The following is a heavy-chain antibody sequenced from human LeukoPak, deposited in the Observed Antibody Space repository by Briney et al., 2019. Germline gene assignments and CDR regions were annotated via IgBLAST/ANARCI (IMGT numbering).Heavy chain of an antibody. V-gene: IGHV4-34*01. CDR2: INHSGST. Sequence: SETLSLTCAVYGGSFSGYYWSWIRQPPGKGLEWVGEINHSGSTNYNPPLKSRVTISVDTSKNQFSLKLSSVTAADTAVYYCARGHAYCSGGSCLPRVGWFDPWGQGTLVTVSS. CDR1: GGSFSGYY. J-gene: IGHJ5*02. D-gene: IGHD2-15*01. CDR3: ARGHAYCSGGSCLPRVGWFDP.